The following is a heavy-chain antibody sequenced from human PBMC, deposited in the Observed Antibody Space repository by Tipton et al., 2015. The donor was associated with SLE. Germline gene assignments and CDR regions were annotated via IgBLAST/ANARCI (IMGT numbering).Heavy chain of an antibody. Sequence: SLRLSCAASGFTFSSYAMHWIRQPPGKGLEWIGEINHSGSTNYNPSLKSRVTISVDNAKKTVFLQMNSLRAEDTAVYYCARGPKGVNHLDYWGQGTLVTVSS. V-gene: IGHV3-30-3*01. CDR2: INHSGSTN. CDR1: GFTFSSYA. J-gene: IGHJ4*02. CDR3: ARGPKGVNHLDY. D-gene: IGHD3-16*01.